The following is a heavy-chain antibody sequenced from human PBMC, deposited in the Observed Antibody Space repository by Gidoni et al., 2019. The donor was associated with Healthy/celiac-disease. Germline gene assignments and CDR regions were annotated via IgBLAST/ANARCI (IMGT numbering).Heavy chain of an antibody. Sequence: QVQLQESGPGLVKPSETLSLTCTVSGGSISSYYWSWIRQPPGKGLEWIGYIYYSGSTNYNPSLKSRVTISVDTSKNQFSLKLSSVTAADTAVYYCARSDDIGALYDYWGQGTLVTVSS. CDR1: GGSISSYY. CDR3: ARSDDIGALYDY. CDR2: IYYSGST. D-gene: IGHD5-12*01. J-gene: IGHJ4*02. V-gene: IGHV4-59*01.